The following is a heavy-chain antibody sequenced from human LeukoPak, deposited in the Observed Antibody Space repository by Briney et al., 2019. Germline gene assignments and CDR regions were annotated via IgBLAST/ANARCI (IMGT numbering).Heavy chain of an antibody. CDR2: IYHSGST. CDR3: ARARKDFDIFRNYYYNIDV. Sequence: PSETLSLTCAVSGGSISSSNWWSWVRQPPGKGLEWIGEIYHSGSTNYNPSLKSRVTISVDKSKNQFSLKLSSVTAADTAVYYCARARKDFDIFRNYYYNIDVWGKGTTVTVSS. J-gene: IGHJ6*04. V-gene: IGHV4-4*02. D-gene: IGHD3-9*01. CDR1: GGSISSSNW.